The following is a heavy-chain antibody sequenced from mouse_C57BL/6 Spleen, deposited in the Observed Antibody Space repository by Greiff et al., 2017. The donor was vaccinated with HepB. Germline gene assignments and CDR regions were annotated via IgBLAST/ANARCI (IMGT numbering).Heavy chain of an antibody. J-gene: IGHJ4*01. CDR1: GYTFTDYE. V-gene: IGHV1-15*01. D-gene: IGHD2-12*01. CDR2: IDPETGGT. CDR3: TRGGEVVPTGAMDY. Sequence: QVQLQQSGAELVRPGASVTLSCKASGYTFTDYEMHWVKQTPVHGLEWIGAIDPETGGTAYNQKFKGKAIMTADKSSSTAYMELRSLTSEDSAVYYCTRGGEVVPTGAMDYWGQGTSVTVSS.